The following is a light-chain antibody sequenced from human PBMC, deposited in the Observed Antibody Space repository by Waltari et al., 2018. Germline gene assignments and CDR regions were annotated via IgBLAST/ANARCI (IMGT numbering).Light chain of an antibody. Sequence: SSELTQDPAVSVAMGQTVRITCQGDSLRSYYARWYQQRPGQAPILLLYDKNNRPSGVPDRFSGSSSHNTASLTITGAQAEDEASYYCHSRDASGVAGSFGGGTKLTVL. CDR2: DKN. CDR3: HSRDASGVAGS. J-gene: IGLJ2*01. CDR1: SLRSYY. V-gene: IGLV3-19*01.